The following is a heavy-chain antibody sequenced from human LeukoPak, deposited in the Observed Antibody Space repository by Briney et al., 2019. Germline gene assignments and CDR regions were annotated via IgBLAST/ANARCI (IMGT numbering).Heavy chain of an antibody. J-gene: IGHJ4*02. Sequence: PSETLSLTCAVSGGSITTTNWWSWVRQPPGKGLEWIGEVHLSGATNYNPSLESRVSMSIDKSKNHLSLEVTSVTAADTAIYYCSRESGAFSPFGFWGQGTLLTVSS. CDR2: VHLSGAT. CDR3: SRESGAFSPFGF. D-gene: IGHD1-26*01. CDR1: GGSITTTNW. V-gene: IGHV4-4*02.